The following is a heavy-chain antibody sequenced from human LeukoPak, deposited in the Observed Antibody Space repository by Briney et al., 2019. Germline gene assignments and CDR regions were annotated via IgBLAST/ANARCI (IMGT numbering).Heavy chain of an antibody. Sequence: PSETLSLTCTVSGGSISSYYWSWIRQPPGKGLEWIGYIYYSGSTNYNPSLKSRVTIPVDTSKIQFSLKLSSVTAADTAVYYCATSIAARPGWFDPWGQGTLVTVSS. D-gene: IGHD6-6*01. CDR2: IYYSGST. CDR3: ATSIAARPGWFDP. V-gene: IGHV4-59*01. CDR1: GGSISSYY. J-gene: IGHJ5*02.